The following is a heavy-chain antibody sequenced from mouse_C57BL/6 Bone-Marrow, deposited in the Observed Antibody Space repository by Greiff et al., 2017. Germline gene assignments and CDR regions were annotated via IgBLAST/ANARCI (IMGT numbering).Heavy chain of an antibody. CDR1: GYAFSSSW. D-gene: IGHD1-1*01. CDR3: ARNPYYYGSSDVDY. CDR2: IYPGDGDT. Sequence: QVQLQQSGPELVKPGASVKISCKASGYAFSSSWMNWVKQRPGKGLEWIGRIYPGDGDTNYNGKFKGKATLTADKSSSTAYMQLSSLTSEDSAVYFCARNPYYYGSSDVDYWGQGTTLTVSS. J-gene: IGHJ2*01. V-gene: IGHV1-82*01.